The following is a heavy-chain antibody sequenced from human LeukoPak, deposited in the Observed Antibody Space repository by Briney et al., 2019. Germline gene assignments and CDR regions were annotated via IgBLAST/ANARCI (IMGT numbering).Heavy chain of an antibody. CDR1: GYTFTSYY. D-gene: IGHD2-15*01. Sequence: ASVKVSCKASGYTFTSYYMHWVRQAPGQGLEWMGIINPSGGSTSYAQKFQGRVTMTRDMSTSTVYMELSSLRSEDTALYYCAREKEGSIGYCSGGSCTQSNWFDPWGQGTLVTVSS. CDR3: AREKEGSIGYCSGGSCTQSNWFDP. CDR2: INPSGGST. J-gene: IGHJ5*02. V-gene: IGHV1-46*01.